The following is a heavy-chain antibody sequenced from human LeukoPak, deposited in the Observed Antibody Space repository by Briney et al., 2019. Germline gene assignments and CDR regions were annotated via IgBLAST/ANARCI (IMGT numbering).Heavy chain of an antibody. D-gene: IGHD3-22*01. Sequence: AGGSLRLSCAASGFTFTNYAMTWVRQAPGKGLEWVSVIGASGANTYYSDSVKGRFTVSRDNPQNTLFLHMSSLRAEDTAVYFCARRPRDTSGYYLGAFHDWGQGTTVTVSS. J-gene: IGHJ3*01. V-gene: IGHV3-23*01. CDR2: IGASGANT. CDR3: ARRPRDTSGYYLGAFHD. CDR1: GFTFTNYA.